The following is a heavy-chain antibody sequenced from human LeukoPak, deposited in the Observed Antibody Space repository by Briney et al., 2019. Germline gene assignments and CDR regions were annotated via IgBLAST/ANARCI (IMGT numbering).Heavy chain of an antibody. CDR2: IYYSGST. D-gene: IGHD6-13*01. CDR1: GGPISSYY. J-gene: IGHJ4*02. V-gene: IGHV4-59*01. Sequence: PSETLSLTCTVSGGPISSYYWSWIRQPPGKGLEWIGYIYYSGSTNYNPSLKSRVTISVDTSKNQFSLKLSSVTAADTAVYYCARGEVKQQLAFDYWGQGTLVTVSS. CDR3: ARGEVKQQLAFDY.